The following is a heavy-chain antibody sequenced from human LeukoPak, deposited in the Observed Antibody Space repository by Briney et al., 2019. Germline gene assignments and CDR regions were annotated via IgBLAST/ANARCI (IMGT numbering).Heavy chain of an antibody. CDR2: ISSSGSTI. CDR3: ARESQWLGSWFDP. Sequence: GGSLRLSCAASGFTFSDYYMSWVRQAPGKGLEWVSYISSSGSTIYYADSVKGRFTISRDNAKNSLYLQMNSLRAEDTAVYYCARESQWLGSWFDPWGQGTLVTVSS. J-gene: IGHJ5*02. D-gene: IGHD6-19*01. CDR1: GFTFSDYY. V-gene: IGHV3-11*01.